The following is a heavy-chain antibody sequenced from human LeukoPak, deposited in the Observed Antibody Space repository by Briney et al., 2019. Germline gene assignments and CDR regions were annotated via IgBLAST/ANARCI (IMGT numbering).Heavy chain of an antibody. V-gene: IGHV1-2*06. CDR2: INPNSGGT. CDR3: SRDDILTGYYPPFDF. Sequence: VASVKVSCKASGYTFTGYYIHWVRQAPGQGLEWMGRINPNSGGTNYAQKFQGRVTMSRDTSINTAYMELSRLRSDDTAVYYCSRDDILTGYYPPFDFWGQGTLVTVSS. J-gene: IGHJ4*02. D-gene: IGHD3-9*01. CDR1: GYTFTGYY.